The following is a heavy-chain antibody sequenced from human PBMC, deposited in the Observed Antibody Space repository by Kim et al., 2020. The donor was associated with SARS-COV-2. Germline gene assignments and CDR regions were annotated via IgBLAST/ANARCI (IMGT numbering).Heavy chain of an antibody. CDR2: INHSGST. Sequence: SETLSLTCAVYGGSFSGYYWSWIRQPPGKGLEWIGEINHSGSTNYNPSLKSRVTISVDTSKNQFSLKLSSVTAADTAVYYCARGRPLGYCSSTSCQSPRDHNWFDPWGQGTLVTVSS. V-gene: IGHV4-34*01. J-gene: IGHJ5*02. D-gene: IGHD2-2*01. CDR1: GGSFSGYY. CDR3: ARGRPLGYCSSTSCQSPRDHNWFDP.